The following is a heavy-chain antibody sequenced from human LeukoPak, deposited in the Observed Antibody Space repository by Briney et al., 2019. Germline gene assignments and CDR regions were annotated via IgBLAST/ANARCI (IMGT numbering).Heavy chain of an antibody. CDR2: INPNSGGT. J-gene: IGHJ4*02. CDR1: GYTFTGYY. Sequence: VASVKVSCKASGYTFTGYYMHWVRQAPGQGLEWMGWINPNSGGTNYAQKFQGRVTMTRDTSISTAYMELSRLRSDDTAVYYCARGSMRYCTGGVCYKVIGLDYWGQGTLVTVSS. V-gene: IGHV1-2*02. CDR3: ARGSMRYCTGGVCYKVIGLDY. D-gene: IGHD2-8*02.